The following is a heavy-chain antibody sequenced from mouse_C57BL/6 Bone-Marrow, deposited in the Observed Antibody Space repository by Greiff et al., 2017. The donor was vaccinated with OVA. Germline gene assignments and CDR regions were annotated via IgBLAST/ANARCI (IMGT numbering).Heavy chain of an antibody. D-gene: IGHD1-1*01. CDR1: GYTFTDYY. V-gene: IGHV1-19*01. CDR2: INPYNGGT. CDR3: ARSFYYYGSSSAY. Sequence: VQLQQSGPVLVKPGASVKMSCKASGYTFTDYYMNWVKQSPGKSLEWIGVINPYNGGTSYNQKFKGKATLTVDKSSSTAYMELNSLTSEDSAVYYCARSFYYYGSSSAYWGQGTLVTVSA. J-gene: IGHJ3*01.